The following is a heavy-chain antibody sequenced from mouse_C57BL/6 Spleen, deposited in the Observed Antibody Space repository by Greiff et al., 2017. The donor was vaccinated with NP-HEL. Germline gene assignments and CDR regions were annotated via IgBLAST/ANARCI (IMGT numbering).Heavy chain of an antibody. D-gene: IGHD1-1*01. CDR3: ARPGSSYDYAMDY. CDR1: GYTFTSYW. CDR2: INPSNGGT. J-gene: IGHJ4*01. Sequence: VQLQQPGTELVKPGASVKLSCKASGYTFTSYWMHWVKQRPGQGLEWIGNINPSNGGTNYNEKFKSKATLTVDKSSSTAYMQLSSLTSGDSAVYYCARPGSSYDYAMDYWGQGASVTVSS. V-gene: IGHV1-53*01.